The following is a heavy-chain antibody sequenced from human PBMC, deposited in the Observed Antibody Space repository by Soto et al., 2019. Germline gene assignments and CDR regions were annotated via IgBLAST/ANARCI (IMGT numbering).Heavy chain of an antibody. CDR2: MNPNSGNT. V-gene: IGHV1-8*01. D-gene: IGHD6-13*01. J-gene: IGHJ4*02. CDR3: AREKSSWYDY. Sequence: QVQLVQSGAEVKKPGASVKVSCKASGYTFTSYDINWVRQATGQGLEWMGWMNPNSGNTGYAQKFXGXVXMXXNTSISTAYMELSSLRSEDTAVYYCAREKSSWYDYWGQGTLVTVSS. CDR1: GYTFTSYD.